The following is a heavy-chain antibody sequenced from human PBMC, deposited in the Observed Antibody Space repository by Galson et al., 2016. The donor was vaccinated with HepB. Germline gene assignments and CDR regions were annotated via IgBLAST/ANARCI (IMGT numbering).Heavy chain of an antibody. J-gene: IGHJ3*02. CDR3: ASRGGYNAFDI. D-gene: IGHD5-12*01. CDR2: VNTYTGDA. V-gene: IGHV1-18*01. CDR1: SDTLSNYG. Sequence: VKVSCKASSDTLSNYGFSWVRQAPGQGLEWMGGVNTYTGDADYPQRFQDRVTMTTDTSTKTAYMELRSLRSDDTAVYYCASRGGYNAFDIWGQGTMITVSS.